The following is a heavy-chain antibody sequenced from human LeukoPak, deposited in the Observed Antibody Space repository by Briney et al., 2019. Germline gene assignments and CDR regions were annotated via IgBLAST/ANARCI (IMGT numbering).Heavy chain of an antibody. J-gene: IGHJ3*02. Sequence: PGGSLRLSCAASGFTFSSYAMSWVRQAPGKGLEWVSAISGSGGSTYYADSVKGRFTVSRDNSKNTLYLQMNSLRAADTAVYYCARSYRRGAITMLRGVANRGAFDIWGQGTMVTVSS. CDR1: GFTFSSYA. CDR3: ARSYRRGAITMLRGVANRGAFDI. D-gene: IGHD3-10*01. V-gene: IGHV3-23*01. CDR2: ISGSGGST.